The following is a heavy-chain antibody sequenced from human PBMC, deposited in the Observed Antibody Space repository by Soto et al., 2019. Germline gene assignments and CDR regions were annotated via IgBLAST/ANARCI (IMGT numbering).Heavy chain of an antibody. Sequence: GGSLRLSCAASGFTFNRHTMGWVRQAPGKGLEWVSSVSDTGGTPFYLDSVRGRFIISRDNSNNTVHLQMNSLRAEDTARYYCAKGLYPDSSGWDDAFDFWGRGTMVTVSS. J-gene: IGHJ3*01. CDR3: AKGLYPDSSGWDDAFDF. CDR1: GFTFNRHT. D-gene: IGHD6-19*01. CDR2: VSDTGGTP. V-gene: IGHV3-23*01.